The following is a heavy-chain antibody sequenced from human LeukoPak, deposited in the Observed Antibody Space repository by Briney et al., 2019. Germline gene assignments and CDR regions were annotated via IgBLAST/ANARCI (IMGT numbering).Heavy chain of an antibody. CDR2: IYSGGST. V-gene: IGHV3-66*01. J-gene: IGHJ4*02. Sequence: PGGSLRLSCAASGFTVSSNYMSWVRQAPGKGLEWVSVIYSGGSTYYADSVKGRFTISRDNSKSTLYLQMNSLRTEDTAVYYCARADWSHGDYWGQGTLVTVSS. CDR1: GFTVSSNY. D-gene: IGHD3-9*01. CDR3: ARADWSHGDY.